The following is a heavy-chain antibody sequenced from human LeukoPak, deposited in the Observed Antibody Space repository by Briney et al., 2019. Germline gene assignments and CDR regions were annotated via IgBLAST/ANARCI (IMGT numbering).Heavy chain of an antibody. CDR3: ARQFCSGGSCYSDYYYGMDV. Sequence: SETLSLTCTVSGGSISSSSYYWGWIRQPPGKGLERIGSIYYSGSTYYNPSLKSRVTISVDTYKNQFSLKLSSVTAADTAVYYCARQFCSGGSCYSDYYYGMDVWGQGTTVTVSS. CDR1: GGSISSSSYY. V-gene: IGHV4-39*01. CDR2: IYYSGST. J-gene: IGHJ6*02. D-gene: IGHD2-15*01.